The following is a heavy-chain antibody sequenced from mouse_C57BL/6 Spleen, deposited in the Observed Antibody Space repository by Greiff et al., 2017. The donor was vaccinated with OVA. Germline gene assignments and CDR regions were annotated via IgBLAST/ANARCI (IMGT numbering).Heavy chain of an antibody. CDR3: AKREDYGSSYVN. D-gene: IGHD1-1*01. V-gene: IGHV1-64*01. Sequence: VQLQQSGAELVKPGASVKLSCKASGYTFTSYWMHWVKQRPGQGLEWIGMIHPNSGSTNYNEKFKSKATLTVDKSSSTAYMQLSSLTTEDSAVYYCAKREDYGSSYVNWGQGTTLTVSS. J-gene: IGHJ2*01. CDR1: GYTFTSYW. CDR2: IHPNSGST.